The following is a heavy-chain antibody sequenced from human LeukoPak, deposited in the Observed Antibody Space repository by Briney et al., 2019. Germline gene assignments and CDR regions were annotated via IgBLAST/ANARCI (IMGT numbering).Heavy chain of an antibody. J-gene: IGHJ3*02. CDR2: IIPIFGTA. D-gene: IGHD2-21*02. Sequence: SVKVSCKASGGTFSSYAISWVRQAPGQGLEWRGGIIPIFGTANYAQKFQGRVTITADESTSTAYMELSSLRSEDTAVYYCASRRPIVVVTALDAFDIWGQGTMVTVSS. CDR1: GGTFSSYA. CDR3: ASRRPIVVVTALDAFDI. V-gene: IGHV1-69*13.